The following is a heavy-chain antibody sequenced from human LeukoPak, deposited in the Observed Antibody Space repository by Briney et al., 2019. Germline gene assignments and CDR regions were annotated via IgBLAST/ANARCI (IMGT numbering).Heavy chain of an antibody. D-gene: IGHD6-19*01. CDR2: IIPILGIA. CDR1: GGTFSSYA. J-gene: IGHJ4*02. Sequence: SVKVSCKASGGTFSSYAISWVRQAPGQGLEWMGRIIPILGIANYAQKFQGRVTITADNSTSTAYMELSSLRSEDTAVYYCARGRGAVAGTGEVFDYWGQGTLVTVSS. CDR3: ARGRGAVAGTGEVFDY. V-gene: IGHV1-69*04.